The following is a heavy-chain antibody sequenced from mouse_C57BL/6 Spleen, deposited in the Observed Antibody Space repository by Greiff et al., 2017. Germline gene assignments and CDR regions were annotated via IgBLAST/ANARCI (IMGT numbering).Heavy chain of an antibody. D-gene: IGHD2-5*01. CDR3: ARQDSKGGYFDY. Sequence: VQLQQSGPELVKPGASVKISCKASGYAFSSSWMNWVKQRPGKGLEWIGRIYPGDGYTNYNGKFKGKATLTADKSSSTAYMQLSSLTSEDSAVYFCARQDSKGGYFDYWGQGTTRTVSS. V-gene: IGHV1-82*01. CDR1: GYAFSSSW. CDR2: IYPGDGYT. J-gene: IGHJ2*01.